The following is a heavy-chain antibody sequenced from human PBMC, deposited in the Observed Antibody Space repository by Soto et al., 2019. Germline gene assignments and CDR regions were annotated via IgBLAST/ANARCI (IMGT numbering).Heavy chain of an antibody. CDR3: ARDGYDGSGSPYPAY. J-gene: IGHJ4*02. D-gene: IGHD3-10*01. CDR1: GGSMSAYF. Sequence: SETLSLTCSVSGGSMSAYFWSWLRQSPGKGLEWIGYIYYLGSTDYNPSLKSRVTISVDTSKRQFSLRLTSVTAADTAVYYCARDGYDGSGSPYPAYWGPGTQVTVS. CDR2: IYYLGST. V-gene: IGHV4-59*01.